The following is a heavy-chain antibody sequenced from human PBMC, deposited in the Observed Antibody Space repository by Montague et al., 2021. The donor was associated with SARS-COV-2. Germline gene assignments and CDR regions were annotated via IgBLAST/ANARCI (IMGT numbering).Heavy chain of an antibody. V-gene: IGHV3-21*01. D-gene: IGHD6-19*01. CDR3: AREGGSGWYNY. J-gene: IGHJ4*02. CDR1: GFTFSSYS. Sequence: SLRLSCAASGFTFSSYSMNWVRQAPGNGLEWVSSINDNSSYIYYADSVKGRFTISRDNAKKSLYLQMSSLRAEDTAVYYCAREGGSGWYNYWGQGTLVTVSS. CDR2: INDNSSYI.